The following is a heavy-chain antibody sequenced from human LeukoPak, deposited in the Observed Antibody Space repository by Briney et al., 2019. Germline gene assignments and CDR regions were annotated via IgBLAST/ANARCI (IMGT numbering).Heavy chain of an antibody. V-gene: IGHV3-30*18. D-gene: IGHD6-19*01. CDR2: ISYDGSNK. Sequence: PGGSLRLSCAASGFTFSSYGMHWVRQAPGKGLEWVAVISYDGSNKYYADSVKGRFTISRDNSKNTLYLQVNSLRAEDTAVYYCAKDGTTGYSSGWWSFDPWGQGTLVTVSS. CDR1: GFTFSSYG. J-gene: IGHJ5*02. CDR3: AKDGTTGYSSGWWSFDP.